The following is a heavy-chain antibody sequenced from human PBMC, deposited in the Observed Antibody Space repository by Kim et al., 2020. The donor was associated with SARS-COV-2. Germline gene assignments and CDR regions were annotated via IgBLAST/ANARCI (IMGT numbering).Heavy chain of an antibody. J-gene: IGHJ6*02. Sequence: ASVTVSCKVSGYTLTELSMHWVRQAPGKGLEWMGGFDPEDGETIYAQKFQGRVTMTEDTSTDTAYMELSSLRSEDTAVYYCATAPPVYDIYGSYYYYGMDVWGQGTTVTVSS. CDR1: GYTLTELS. D-gene: IGHD3-9*01. CDR2: FDPEDGET. CDR3: ATAPPVYDIYGSYYYYGMDV. V-gene: IGHV1-24*01.